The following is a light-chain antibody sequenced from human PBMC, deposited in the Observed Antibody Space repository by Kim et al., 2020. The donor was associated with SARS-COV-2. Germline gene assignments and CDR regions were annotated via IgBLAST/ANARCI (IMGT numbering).Light chain of an antibody. CDR2: GAS. CDR3: QQYGSSGYT. Sequence: EIVLTQSPGTLSLSPGERATLSCRASQSVSSSYLAWYQQKPGQAPRLLIYGASSRATGIPDRFSGSGSGTDLILTISRLEPEDFAVYYCQQYGSSGYTFGQGTKLEI. V-gene: IGKV3-20*01. J-gene: IGKJ2*01. CDR1: QSVSSSY.